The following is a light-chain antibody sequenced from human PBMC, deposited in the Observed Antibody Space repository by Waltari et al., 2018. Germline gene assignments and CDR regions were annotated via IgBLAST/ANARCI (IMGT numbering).Light chain of an antibody. V-gene: IGLV2-11*01. CDR2: DVD. Sequence: QSALTQPRSVSGSPGQSVTISCPGSGSDVGGYIYVSWYHPHPGRAPKVVIYDVDKRPSGVPDRFSGSQSGKTASLTISGLQAEDEGDYYCCSYAGRYTFVFGSGTRVTVL. J-gene: IGLJ1*01. CDR3: CSYAGRYTFV. CDR1: GSDVGGYIY.